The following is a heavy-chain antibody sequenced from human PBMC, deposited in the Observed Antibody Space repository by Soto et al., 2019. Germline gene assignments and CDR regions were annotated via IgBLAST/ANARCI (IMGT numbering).Heavy chain of an antibody. J-gene: IGHJ4*02. V-gene: IGHV5-51*01. D-gene: IGHD3-16*01. Sequence: PGESLKISCKASGYIMKNYWIDWVRQMPGQGLEWMGIIFPDDSDTRYSPSFQGHVTISVDKSISTAYVQWSSLKASDSAIYYCFSGGVTSRTFDYWGQGTLVTVS. CDR2: IFPDDSDT. CDR1: GYIMKNYW. CDR3: FSGGVTSRTFDY.